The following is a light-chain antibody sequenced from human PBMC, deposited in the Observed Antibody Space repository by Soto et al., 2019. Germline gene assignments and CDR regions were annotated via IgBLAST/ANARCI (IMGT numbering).Light chain of an antibody. J-gene: IGKJ2*01. CDR3: QHYGSSPPYT. V-gene: IGKV3-20*01. Sequence: EIVLTQSPGTVSLSPGERATLSCRASQSVSSRYLAWYQQKPGQAPRLLIYGASSRATGIPDRFSGSGSGAAFTLTVSRLEPEDFAVYYCQHYGSSPPYTFGQGTRLEIK. CDR1: QSVSSRY. CDR2: GAS.